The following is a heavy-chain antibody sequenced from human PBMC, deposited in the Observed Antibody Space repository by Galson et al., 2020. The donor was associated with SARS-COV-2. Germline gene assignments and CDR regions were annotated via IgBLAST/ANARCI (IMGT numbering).Heavy chain of an antibody. Sequence: ASVKVSCKASGYLLIGYGISWVRQAPGQGLEWMGWISGYNGDTNYGQKFQGRLTMTTDTGTSTAYMELRSLRSDDTAVYYCARDVKDGMDVWGQGTPVTVSS. CDR3: ARDVKDGMDV. CDR2: ISGYNGDT. CDR1: GYLLIGYG. J-gene: IGHJ6*02. V-gene: IGHV1-18*01.